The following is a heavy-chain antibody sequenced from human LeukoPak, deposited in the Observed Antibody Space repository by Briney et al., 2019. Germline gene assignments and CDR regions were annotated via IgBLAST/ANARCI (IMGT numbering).Heavy chain of an antibody. CDR2: VYHSGST. CDR3: AREFQYVDYRT. CDR1: GYSISSGSY. V-gene: IGHV4-38-2*02. D-gene: IGHD4-17*01. Sequence: PSETLSLTYTVSGYSISSGSYWGWIRQPPGKGPEWIGSVYHSGSTYYNPSLKSRVTISVDTSRNQFSLKLSSVTAADTAVYYCAREFQYVDYRTWGQGTLVTVSS. J-gene: IGHJ5*02.